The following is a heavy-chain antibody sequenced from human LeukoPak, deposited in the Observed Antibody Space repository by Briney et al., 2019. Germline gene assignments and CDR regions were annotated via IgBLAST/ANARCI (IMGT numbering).Heavy chain of an antibody. CDR2: IKQDGSEK. Sequence: PGGSLRLSCAASELTFSSYGMSWVRQAPGKGLEWVASIKQDGSEKYYVDSVKGRFTISRDNAKNSLYLQMNSLRAEDTAVYYCARRSSPHYYYYMDVWGKGTTVTVSS. D-gene: IGHD6-6*01. V-gene: IGHV3-7*01. J-gene: IGHJ6*03. CDR1: ELTFSSYG. CDR3: ARRSSPHYYYYMDV.